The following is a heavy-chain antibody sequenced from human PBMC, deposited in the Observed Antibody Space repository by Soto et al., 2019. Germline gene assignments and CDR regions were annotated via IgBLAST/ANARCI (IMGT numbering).Heavy chain of an antibody. V-gene: IGHV3-23*01. CDR3: AKDRLGGNFDY. CDR1: GFSFSSYT. CDR2: ISGTGGST. J-gene: IGHJ4*02. Sequence: GGSLRLSCAASGFSFSSYTMAWVRQAPGKGLEWVATISGTGGSTYYADSVKGRFTISRDNSKNTLYLQMNSLRVGDTAVYYCAKDRLGGNFDYWGQGTQVTVSS.